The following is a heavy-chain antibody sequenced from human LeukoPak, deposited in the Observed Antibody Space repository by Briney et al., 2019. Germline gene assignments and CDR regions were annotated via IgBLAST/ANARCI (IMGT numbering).Heavy chain of an antibody. V-gene: IGHV3-48*01. J-gene: IGHJ3*02. CDR2: ISTSTTTI. CDR3: AREGAGAFDI. Sequence: PGGSLRLSCEASGFTFSSYSMNWARRAPGEGREWISYISTSTTTIYYANSVKGRFTISRDNAKKSLYLQMNSLRAEDTAVYYCAREGAGAFDIWGQGTMVTVSS. CDR1: GFTFSSYS.